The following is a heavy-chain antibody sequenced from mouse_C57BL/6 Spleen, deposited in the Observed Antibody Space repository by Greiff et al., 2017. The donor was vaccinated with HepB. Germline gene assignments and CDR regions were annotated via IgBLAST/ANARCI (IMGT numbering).Heavy chain of an antibody. Sequence: QVQLKQPGAELVKPGASVKMSCKASGYTFTSYWITWVKQRPGQGLEWIGDIYPGSGSTNYNEKFKSKATLTVDTSSSTAYMQLSSLTSADSAVYYCARSTTVVAPFAYWGQGTLVTVSA. J-gene: IGHJ3*01. CDR1: GYTFTSYW. CDR3: ARSTTVVAPFAY. D-gene: IGHD1-1*01. V-gene: IGHV1-55*01. CDR2: IYPGSGST.